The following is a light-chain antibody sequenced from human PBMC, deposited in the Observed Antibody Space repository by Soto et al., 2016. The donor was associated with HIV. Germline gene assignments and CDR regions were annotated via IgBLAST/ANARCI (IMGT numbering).Light chain of an antibody. CDR2: GKD. V-gene: IGLV3-19*01. CDR3: LSRXNTNNHNYV. CDR1: SLRTYY. J-gene: IGLJ1*01. Sequence: SSELTQDPAVSVALGQTVNITCQGDSLRTYYASWYQQKPGQAPVLVMYGKDKRPSGIAARFSGSSSGNPASLTITGTQAEDEADYYCLSRXNTNNHNYVFGTGTRVTVL.